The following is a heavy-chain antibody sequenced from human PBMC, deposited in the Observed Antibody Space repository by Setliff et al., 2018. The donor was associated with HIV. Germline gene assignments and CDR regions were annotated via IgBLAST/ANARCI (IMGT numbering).Heavy chain of an antibody. Sequence: SVKVSCKASGGTFSSYAISWVRQAPGQGLEWMGGIIPIFGTANYAQKLQGRVTITTDESTSTAYMELSSLRSEDTAVYYCARGEQQLVLVGGYDYWGQGTLVTVSS. CDR3: ARGEQQLVLVGGYDY. CDR2: IIPIFGTA. J-gene: IGHJ4*02. V-gene: IGHV1-69*05. CDR1: GGTFSSYA. D-gene: IGHD6-13*01.